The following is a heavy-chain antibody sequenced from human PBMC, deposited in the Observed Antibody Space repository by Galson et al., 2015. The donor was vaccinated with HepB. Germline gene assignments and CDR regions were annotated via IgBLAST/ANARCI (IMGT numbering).Heavy chain of an antibody. J-gene: IGHJ4*02. V-gene: IGHV3-11*06. CDR3: ARVAHSDYGDHAHFDY. Sequence: SLRLSCAASRFTFSDYYMTWIRQAPGKGLEWLSYISGGATYTNYADSVKGRFTISRDNAKNSLYLHMRSLRDDDTAVYYCARVAHSDYGDHAHFDYWGQGTLVTVPS. CDR1: RFTFSDYY. CDR2: ISGGATYT. D-gene: IGHD4-17*01.